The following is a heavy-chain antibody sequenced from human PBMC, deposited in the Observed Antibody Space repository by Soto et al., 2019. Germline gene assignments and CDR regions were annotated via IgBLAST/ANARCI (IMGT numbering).Heavy chain of an antibody. CDR2: ISYDGSNK. V-gene: IGHV3-30*18. J-gene: IGHJ3*02. D-gene: IGHD6-19*01. Sequence: QVQLVESGGGVVQPGRSLRLSCAASGFTFSSYGMHWVRQAPGKGLEWVAVISYDGSNKYYADSVKGRFTISRDNSKNTLYLQMNSLRAEDTAVYYCAKTRFQPSCIAVAEGAFDIWGQGTMVTVSS. CDR1: GFTFSSYG. CDR3: AKTRFQPSCIAVAEGAFDI.